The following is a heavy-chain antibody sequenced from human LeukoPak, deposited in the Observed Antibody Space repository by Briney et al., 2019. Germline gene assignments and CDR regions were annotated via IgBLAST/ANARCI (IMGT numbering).Heavy chain of an antibody. V-gene: IGHV1-69*13. CDR1: GGTFSSYA. D-gene: IGHD1-26*01. J-gene: IGHJ6*02. CDR2: IIPIFGTA. CDR3: ARVSLGKEPGSPQNYYYYGMGV. Sequence: SVKVSCKASGGTFSSYAISWVRQTPGQGLEWMGRIIPIFGTANYAQKLQGRVTITADESTSTAYMELSSLRSEDTAVYYCARVSLGKEPGSPQNYYYYGMGVWGQGTTVTVSS.